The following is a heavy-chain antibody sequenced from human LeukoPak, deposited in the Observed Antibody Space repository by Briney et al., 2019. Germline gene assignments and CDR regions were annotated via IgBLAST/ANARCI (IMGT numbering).Heavy chain of an antibody. V-gene: IGHV1-46*01. CDR1: GCTFINHW. Sequence: ASLKVSCKASGCTFINHWMNWVRQAPGQGLEWVGGINPTGITTLYAQKFQGRITLTRDKSPPTAYMELSGLTSEATTVHYCPGGSCGGGTTWRFDTWGQGTLLTVS. CDR2: INPTGITT. D-gene: IGHD1-26*01. J-gene: IGHJ5*02. CDR3: PGGSCGGGTTWRFDT.